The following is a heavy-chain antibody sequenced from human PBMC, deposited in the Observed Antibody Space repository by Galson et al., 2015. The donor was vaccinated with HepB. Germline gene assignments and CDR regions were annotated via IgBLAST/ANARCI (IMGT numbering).Heavy chain of an antibody. CDR2: IKSKTDGGTT. CDR1: GFTFSNAW. J-gene: IGHJ4*02. Sequence: SLRLSCAASGFTFSNAWMSWVRQAPGKGLEWVGRIKSKTDGGTTDYAAPVKGRFTISRDDSKNTLYLQMNSLKTEDTAVYYCTIQTFYDSSGYPLYYFDYWGQGTLVTVSS. CDR3: TIQTFYDSSGYPLYYFDY. D-gene: IGHD3-22*01. V-gene: IGHV3-15*01.